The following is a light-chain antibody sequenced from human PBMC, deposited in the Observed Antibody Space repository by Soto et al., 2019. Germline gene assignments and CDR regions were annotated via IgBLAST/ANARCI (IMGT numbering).Light chain of an antibody. J-gene: IGLJ2*01. Sequence: QSALTPPASVSGSPGQSITISCTGTSSDVGGYNYVSWYQQHPGKAPKLMIYDVSNRPSGVSNLFSGSKSANTASLTISGLQAEDEADYYCSSYTGSSTDVVFGGGTKLTVL. V-gene: IGLV2-14*01. CDR3: SSYTGSSTDVV. CDR1: SSDVGGYNY. CDR2: DVS.